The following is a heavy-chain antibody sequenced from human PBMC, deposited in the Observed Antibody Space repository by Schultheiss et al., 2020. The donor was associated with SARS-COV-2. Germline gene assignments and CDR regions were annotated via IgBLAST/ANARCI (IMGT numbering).Heavy chain of an antibody. D-gene: IGHD3-9*01. CDR2: ISSSSSTI. Sequence: GGSLRLSCAASGFTFSSYAMHWVRQAPGKGLEWVSYISSSSSTIYYADSVKGRFTISRDNAENSLHLQMNSLRDEDTAVYYCARDYYDILTGYYLNYFDYWGQGTLVTVSS. CDR1: GFTFSSYA. V-gene: IGHV3-48*02. CDR3: ARDYYDILTGYYLNYFDY. J-gene: IGHJ4*02.